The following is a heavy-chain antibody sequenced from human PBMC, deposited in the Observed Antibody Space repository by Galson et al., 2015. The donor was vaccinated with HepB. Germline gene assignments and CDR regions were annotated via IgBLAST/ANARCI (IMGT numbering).Heavy chain of an antibody. D-gene: IGHD5-12*01. CDR1: GFNFSDSA. V-gene: IGHV3-30*04. CDR2: MSFNGSHT. CDR3: ASPRYSAYDYEAFDM. Sequence: SLRLSCAASGFNFSDSAMHWVRQAPGTGLEWVAGMSFNGSHTYYADSVKGRFSISRDNSKKTLHLQLNSLRPDDTALYYCASPRYSAYDYEAFDMWGQGTMVTVSS. J-gene: IGHJ3*02.